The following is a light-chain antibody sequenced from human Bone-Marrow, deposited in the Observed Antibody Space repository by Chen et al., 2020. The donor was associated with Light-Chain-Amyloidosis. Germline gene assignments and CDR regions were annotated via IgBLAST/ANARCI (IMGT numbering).Light chain of an antibody. J-gene: IGLJ2*01. Sequence: SYELTQPPSVSVSPGQTARISCSGDDLPTKYAYCYQQKPGQAPVLVIHRDTERPSGISERFSGSSSGTTVTLTISGVQAEDEADYHCQSADSSGTYEVIFGGGTKLTVL. CDR3: QSADSSGTYEVI. V-gene: IGLV3-25*03. CDR1: DLPTKY. CDR2: RDT.